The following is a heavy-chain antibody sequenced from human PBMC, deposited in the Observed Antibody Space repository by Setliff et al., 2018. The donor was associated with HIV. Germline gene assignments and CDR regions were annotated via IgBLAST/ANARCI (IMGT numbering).Heavy chain of an antibody. CDR1: GYSFTSYR. CDR3: ARSPIRYCSGGSCYSGFDY. J-gene: IGHJ4*02. V-gene: IGHV5-51*01. CDR2: IYPGDSDT. Sequence: PGESLKISCKGSGYSFTSYRIGWVRQMPGKGLEWMGIIYPGDSDTRYSPSFQGQVTISADKSISTAYLQWSSLKASDTAMYYCARSPIRYCSGGSCYSGFDYWGQGTLVTVSS. D-gene: IGHD2-15*01.